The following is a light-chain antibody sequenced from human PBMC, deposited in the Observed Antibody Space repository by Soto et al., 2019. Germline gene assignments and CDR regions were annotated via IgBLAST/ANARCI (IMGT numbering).Light chain of an antibody. CDR2: GAS. V-gene: IGKV3-15*01. CDR3: QQYNNWPLT. CDR1: QSVRSN. Sequence: IVMTQSPATLSVTPGERATLSCRASQSVRSNLAWYQQIPGQAPRLLIYGASTRATGIPARFSGSGSGTEFSLTISSLQPEYFAVYYCQQYNNWPLTFGGGTKVEIK. J-gene: IGKJ4*01.